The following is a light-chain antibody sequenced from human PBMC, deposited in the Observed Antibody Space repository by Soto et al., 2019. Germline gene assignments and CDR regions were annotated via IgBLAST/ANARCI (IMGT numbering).Light chain of an antibody. CDR2: DAI. J-gene: IGKJ4*01. Sequence: EKLMSQSPATLSVSPGERVTLSCRASQNIHNQMSWFLQKPGQTPRLLIYDAIIRAADVPARFSGSLSGTEFTLTISSLQSEDFAVYYCQQYKNWPTLTFGGGTKVDIK. CDR1: QNIHNQ. V-gene: IGKV3-15*01. CDR3: QQYKNWPTLT.